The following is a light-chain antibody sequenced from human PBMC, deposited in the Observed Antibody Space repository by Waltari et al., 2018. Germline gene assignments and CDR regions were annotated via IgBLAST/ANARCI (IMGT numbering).Light chain of an antibody. J-gene: IGLJ3*02. CDR1: SSHSSNI. V-gene: IGLV4-69*01. Sequence: HLVLTQSHSASAPLGAPVTPTCTLSSSHSSNIIAWHQQQPEKGPRYLMKVNSDGSTSKGDEIPDRFSGSSSGAERYLTISSLQSEDEADYYCQTGGHGTWVFGGGTKLTVL. CDR2: VNSDGST. CDR3: QTGGHGTWV.